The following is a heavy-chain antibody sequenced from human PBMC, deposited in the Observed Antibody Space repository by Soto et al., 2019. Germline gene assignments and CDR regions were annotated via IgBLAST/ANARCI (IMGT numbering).Heavy chain of an antibody. Sequence: QVQLVESGGGVVQPGRSLRLSCAASGFTFSSYGMHWVRQAPGKGLEWVAVISYDGSNKYYADSVKGRFTISRDNSKNTLYLQMNSLRAEDTAVYYCAKVNPDCSGGSFTTCGNMDVWGQGTTVTVSS. J-gene: IGHJ6*02. CDR1: GFTFSSYG. V-gene: IGHV3-30*18. D-gene: IGHD2-15*01. CDR3: AKVNPDCSGGSFTTCGNMDV. CDR2: ISYDGSNK.